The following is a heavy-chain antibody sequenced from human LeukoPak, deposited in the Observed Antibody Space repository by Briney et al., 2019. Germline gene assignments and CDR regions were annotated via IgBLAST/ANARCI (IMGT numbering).Heavy chain of an antibody. D-gene: IGHD4-17*01. CDR1: LYTFTTRS. CDR3: ARVKYDDYFVSFDY. V-gene: IGHV1-46*01. CDR2: IKPSGGST. Sequence: GASVKGSSTASLYTFTTRSMHTVRQAPGQGLEWMGIIKPSGGSTSYAQKFQGRVTMTRDTSTSTVYMELRSLRSEDTAVYYCARVKYDDYFVSFDYWGQGTLVTVSS. J-gene: IGHJ4*02.